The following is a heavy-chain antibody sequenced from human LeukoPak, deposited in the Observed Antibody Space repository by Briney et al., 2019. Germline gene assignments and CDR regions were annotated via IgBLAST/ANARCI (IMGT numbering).Heavy chain of an antibody. CDR3: ARVGRYGYNLEYFDY. D-gene: IGHD5-24*01. J-gene: IGHJ4*02. CDR1: GGSISSYY. CDR2: IYYSGST. V-gene: IGHV4-59*01. Sequence: SETLSLTCTVSGGSISSYYWSWIRQPPGKGLEWIGYIYYSGSTNYIPSLKSRVTISVDTSKNQFSLKLSSVTAADTAVYYCARVGRYGYNLEYFDYWGQGTLVTVSS.